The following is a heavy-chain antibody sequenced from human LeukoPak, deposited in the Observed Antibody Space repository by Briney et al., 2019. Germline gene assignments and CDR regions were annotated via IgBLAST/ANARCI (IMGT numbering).Heavy chain of an antibody. D-gene: IGHD3-22*01. CDR2: ISSSGSTI. J-gene: IGHJ4*02. CDR1: GFTFSSYE. V-gene: IGHV3-48*03. Sequence: GGSLRLSCAASGFTFSSYEMNWVRQAPGKGLEWVSYISSSGSTIYYADSVKGRFTISRDNAKNSLYLQMNSLRAEDTAVYYCASTTYYYDSSGYSLTDWGQGTVVTVSS. CDR3: ASTTYYYDSSGYSLTD.